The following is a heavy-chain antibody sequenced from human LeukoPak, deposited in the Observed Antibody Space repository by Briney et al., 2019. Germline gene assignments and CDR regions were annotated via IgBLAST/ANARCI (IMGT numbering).Heavy chain of an antibody. D-gene: IGHD3-22*01. Sequence: GGSLRLSCAASGFTFSSYSMNWVRQAPGKGLEWVSSISSSSSYIYYADSVKGRFTISRDNAKNSLYLQMNSLRAEDTAVYYCARDTGYYYDSSGYYGGPFDYWGQGTLVTVSS. V-gene: IGHV3-21*01. J-gene: IGHJ4*02. CDR1: GFTFSSYS. CDR2: ISSSSSYI. CDR3: ARDTGYYYDSSGYYGGPFDY.